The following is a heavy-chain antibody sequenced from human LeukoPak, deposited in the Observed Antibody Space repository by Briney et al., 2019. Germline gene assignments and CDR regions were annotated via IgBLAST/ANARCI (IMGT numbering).Heavy chain of an antibody. J-gene: IGHJ4*02. CDR3: ARHNYAVNY. Sequence: SQTLSLTCTVSGDSISSGDFYWSWIRQPPGKGLEWIGYIYYSGSTSYNPSLKSRVAISVDTSKNQFSLKLSSVTAADTAVYYCARHNYAVNYWGQGTLVTVSS. V-gene: IGHV4-30-4*01. CDR2: IYYSGST. CDR1: GDSISSGDFY. D-gene: IGHD5-24*01.